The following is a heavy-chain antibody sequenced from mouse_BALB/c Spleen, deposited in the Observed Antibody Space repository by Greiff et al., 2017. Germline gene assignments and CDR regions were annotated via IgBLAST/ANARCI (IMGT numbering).Heavy chain of an antibody. V-gene: IGHV14-3*02. CDR3: ARGGGFITYFDY. CDR2: IDPANGNT. Sequence: VQLQQSGAELVKPGASVKLSCTASGFNIKDTYMHWVKQRPEQGLEWIGRIDPANGNTKYDPKFQGKATITADTSSNTAYLQLSSLTSEDTAVYYCARGGGFITYFDYWGQGTTLTVSS. J-gene: IGHJ2*01. CDR1: GFNIKDTY. D-gene: IGHD1-2*01.